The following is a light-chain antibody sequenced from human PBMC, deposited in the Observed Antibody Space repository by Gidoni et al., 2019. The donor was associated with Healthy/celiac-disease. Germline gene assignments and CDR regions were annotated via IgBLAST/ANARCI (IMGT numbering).Light chain of an antibody. CDR1: SSDVGSYHL. CDR3: CSYAGSSTYV. V-gene: IGLV2-23*01. Sequence: QSALTQPASVSGSPGQSITISCTGTSSDVGSYHLVSWYHQHPGKAPKLMIYEGSNRPSGVSNRFSGSKSGNTASLTISGLQAEDEADYYCCSYAGSSTYVFGTGTKGTVL. CDR2: EGS. J-gene: IGLJ1*01.